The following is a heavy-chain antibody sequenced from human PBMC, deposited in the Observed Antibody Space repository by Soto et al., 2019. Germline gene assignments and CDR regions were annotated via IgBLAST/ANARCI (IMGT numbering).Heavy chain of an antibody. D-gene: IGHD1-26*01. CDR1: GGSFSGYY. V-gene: IGHV4-34*01. J-gene: IGHJ4*02. CDR2: INHSGST. CDR3: AVGLDY. Sequence: ASETLSLTCAVYGGSFSGYYWSWIRQPPGKGLEWIGEINHSGSTNYNPSLKSRVTISVDTSKNQFSLKLSSVTAADTAVYYCAVGLDYWGQGTLVTVSS.